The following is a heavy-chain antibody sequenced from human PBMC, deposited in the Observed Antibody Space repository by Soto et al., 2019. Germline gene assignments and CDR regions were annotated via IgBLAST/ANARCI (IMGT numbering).Heavy chain of an antibody. J-gene: IGHJ4*02. CDR3: ARDPKTAGGQHWAFNYFDS. CDR2: ISYDGTNK. Sequence: QVQLVESGGGVVQPGRSLRLSCEASGFSFSISPMHWVRQAPGKGPEWVALISYDGTNKFYADSVKGRFTISRDNSKSTFYLQVDSLRPEDAAVYYCARDPKTAGGQHWAFNYFDSWGQGTLVTVSS. CDR1: GFSFSISP. V-gene: IGHV3-30-3*01. D-gene: IGHD2-21*02.